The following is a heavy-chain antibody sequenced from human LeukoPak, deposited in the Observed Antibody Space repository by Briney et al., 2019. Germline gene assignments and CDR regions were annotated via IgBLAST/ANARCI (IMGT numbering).Heavy chain of an antibody. CDR2: IYYSGST. Sequence: PSETLSLTCTVSGGSVSSGSYYWSWIRQPPGKGLEWIGYIYYSGSTNYNPSLKSRVTMSVDTSKNQFSLKLSSVTAADTAVYYCARGLDSSGYYPFDYWGQGTLVTVSS. V-gene: IGHV4-61*01. CDR3: ARGLDSSGYYPFDY. CDR1: GGSVSSGSYY. J-gene: IGHJ4*02. D-gene: IGHD3-22*01.